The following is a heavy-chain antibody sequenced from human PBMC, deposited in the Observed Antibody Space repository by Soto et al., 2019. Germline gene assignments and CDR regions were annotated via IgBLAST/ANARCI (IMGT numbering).Heavy chain of an antibody. CDR3: ARDLRATMIVVVNIGY. D-gene: IGHD3-22*01. Sequence: GGSLRLSCAASGFTFSSYAMSWVRQAPGKGLEWVSYISSSSSTIYYADSVKGRFTISRDNAKNSLYLQMNSLRDEDTAVYYCARDLRATMIVVVNIGYWGQGTLVNVSS. V-gene: IGHV3-48*02. CDR2: ISSSSSTI. J-gene: IGHJ4*02. CDR1: GFTFSSYA.